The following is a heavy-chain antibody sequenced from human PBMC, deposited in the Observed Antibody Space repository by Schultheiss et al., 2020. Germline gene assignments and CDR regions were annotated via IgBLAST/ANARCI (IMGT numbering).Heavy chain of an antibody. Sequence: SETLSLTCTVSGGSISSGDYYWCWIRQLPGKGLEWIGYIHYSGSTYYNPSLKSRVTITLDTSRNQFSLKLSSVTAADTAVYYCARTVTDLNWFDPWGQGILVTVSS. V-gene: IGHV4-30-4*02. CDR1: GGSISSGDYY. J-gene: IGHJ5*02. CDR2: IHYSGST. D-gene: IGHD2/OR15-2a*01. CDR3: ARTVTDLNWFDP.